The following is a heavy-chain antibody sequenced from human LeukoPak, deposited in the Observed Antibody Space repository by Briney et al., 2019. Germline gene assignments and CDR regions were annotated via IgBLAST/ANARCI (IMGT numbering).Heavy chain of an antibody. CDR1: GFTFSSYA. CDR2: ISGSGGST. Sequence: GGSLRLSCAASGFTFSSYAMSWVRQAPGKGLEWVSAISGSGGSTYYADSVKGRFTISRDNSKNTLYLQMNSLRAEDTAVYYCAKGEAWDRSSWIDYWGQGTLVTVSS. V-gene: IGHV3-23*01. D-gene: IGHD6-13*01. J-gene: IGHJ4*02. CDR3: AKGEAWDRSSWIDY.